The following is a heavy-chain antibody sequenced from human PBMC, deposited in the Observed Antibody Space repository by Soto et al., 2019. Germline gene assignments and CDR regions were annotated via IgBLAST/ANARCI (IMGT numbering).Heavy chain of an antibody. J-gene: IGHJ3*02. CDR2: ISYDGSNK. D-gene: IGHD3-22*01. V-gene: IGHV3-30*18. CDR3: AKDRRFTMIVVVITSDAFDI. Sequence: QVQLVESGGGVVQPGRSLRLSCAASGFTFSSYGMHWVRQAPGKGLEWVAVISYDGSNKYYADSVKGRFTISRDNSKNTLYLQMNSLRAEDTAVYYCAKDRRFTMIVVVITSDAFDIWGQGTMVTVSS. CDR1: GFTFSSYG.